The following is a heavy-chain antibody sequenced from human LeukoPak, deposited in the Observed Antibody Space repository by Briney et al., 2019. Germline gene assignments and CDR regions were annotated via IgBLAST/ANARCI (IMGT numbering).Heavy chain of an antibody. CDR3: AREHYDILTGSMAYYYYYYMDV. D-gene: IGHD3-9*01. J-gene: IGHJ6*03. CDR1: GGTFSSYA. V-gene: IGHV1-69*05. CDR2: IIPIFGTA. Sequence: SVNVSCKASGGTFSSYAISWVRQAPGQGLEWMGGIIPIFGTANYAQKFQGRVTITTDESTSTAYMELSSLRSEDTAVYYCAREHYDILTGSMAYYYYYYMDVWGKGTTVTASS.